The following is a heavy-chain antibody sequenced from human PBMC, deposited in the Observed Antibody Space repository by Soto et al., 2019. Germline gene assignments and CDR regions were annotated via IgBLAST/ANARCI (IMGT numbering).Heavy chain of an antibody. Sequence: PSETLSLTCAVYGGSFSGYYWSWIRTPPGKGLEWIGEINHSGSTNYNPSLKRRVTISVDTSKNQFSLKLSSVTAADTAVYYCARVKGRGYSYGYRNYYYYGMDVWGQGTAVTVSS. CDR1: GGSFSGYY. V-gene: IGHV4-34*01. J-gene: IGHJ6*02. D-gene: IGHD5-18*01. CDR3: ARVKGRGYSYGYRNYYYYGMDV. CDR2: INHSGST.